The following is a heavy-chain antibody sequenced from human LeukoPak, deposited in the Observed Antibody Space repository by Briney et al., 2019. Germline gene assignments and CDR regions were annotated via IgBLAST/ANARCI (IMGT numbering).Heavy chain of an antibody. CDR1: GFTFSSYS. V-gene: IGHV3-21*01. J-gene: IGHJ4*02. CDR3: ARDRPGYSGYDFDY. D-gene: IGHD5-12*01. Sequence: GGSLRLSCAASGFTFSSYSMNWVRQAPGQGLEWVSSISSSSSYIYYADSAKGRFTISRDNAKNSLHLQMNSLRAEDTAVYYCARDRPGYSGYDFDYWGQGTLVTVSS. CDR2: ISSSSSYI.